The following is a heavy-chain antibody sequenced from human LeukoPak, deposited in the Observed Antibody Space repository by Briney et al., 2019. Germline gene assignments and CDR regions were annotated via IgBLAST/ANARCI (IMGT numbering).Heavy chain of an antibody. J-gene: IGHJ2*01. D-gene: IGHD4-23*01. Sequence: PSETLSLTCTVSGGSVSSGSCYWSWIRQPPGKGLEWIGYFYYSGSTNYNPSLKSRVTISVDTSKNQFSLKLSSVTAADTAVYYCARTVATGTYWYFDLWGRGTLVTVSS. CDR1: GGSVSSGSCY. CDR2: FYYSGST. CDR3: ARTVATGTYWYFDL. V-gene: IGHV4-61*01.